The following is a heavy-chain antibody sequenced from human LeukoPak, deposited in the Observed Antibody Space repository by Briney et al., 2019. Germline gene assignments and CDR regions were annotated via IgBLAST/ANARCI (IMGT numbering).Heavy chain of an antibody. J-gene: IGHJ5*02. CDR2: ISGSGGST. CDR1: GFTFISYS. D-gene: IGHD6-13*01. Sequence: GGSLRLSCAASGFTFISYSIHWVRQAPGKGLEWVSVISGSGGSTYYADSVKGRFTISRDNSKNTLYLQMNSLRAEDTAVYYCAKSGYSSSWSNAAVYNWFDPWGQGTLVTVSS. V-gene: IGHV3-23*01. CDR3: AKSGYSSSWSNAAVYNWFDP.